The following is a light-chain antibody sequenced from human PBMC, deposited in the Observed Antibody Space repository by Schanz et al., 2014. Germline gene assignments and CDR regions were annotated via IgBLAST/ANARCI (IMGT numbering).Light chain of an antibody. J-gene: IGKJ3*01. CDR3: QQYGSSPIT. CDR1: QYVYSNY. Sequence: EIVLTQSPGTLSLSPGEKATLSCRASQYVYSNYLAWYQQKPGQAPRLLIFCASTGATGIPDRFSGSGSGTDFTLTISSLEPEDFAVYFCQQYGSSPITFGPGTKVDIK. V-gene: IGKV3-20*01. CDR2: CAS.